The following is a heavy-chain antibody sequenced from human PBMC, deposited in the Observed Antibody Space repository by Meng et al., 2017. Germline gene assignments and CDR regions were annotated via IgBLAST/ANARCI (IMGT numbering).Heavy chain of an antibody. CDR3: ARDSVYYYDSSGYYFDY. CDR2: INPSGGST. Sequence: ASVKVSCKASGYTFTSYYMHWVRQAPGQGLEWMGIINPSGGSTSYAQKFQGRVTMTRDTSTSTVYMELSSLRSEDTDVYYCARDSVYYYDSSGYYFDYWGQGTLVTVSS. D-gene: IGHD3-22*01. CDR1: GYTFTSYY. V-gene: IGHV1-46*01. J-gene: IGHJ4*02.